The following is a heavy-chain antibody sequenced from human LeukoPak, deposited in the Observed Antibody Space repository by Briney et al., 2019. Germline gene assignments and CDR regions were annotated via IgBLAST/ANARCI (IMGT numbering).Heavy chain of an antibody. CDR1: GGSISSYY. D-gene: IGHD6-19*01. J-gene: IGHJ4*02. V-gene: IGHV3-11*01. CDR2: ISRSGSFI. Sequence: LSLTCTVSGGSISSYYWSWIRQAPGKGLEWVSYISRSGSFISYTDSVKGRFTISRDNAKNSLYLQMNSLRADDTAVYYCARDLKMGYSSGRYSWGTGSSNDYWGQGTLVTVSS. CDR3: ARDLKMGYSSGRYSWGTGSSNDY.